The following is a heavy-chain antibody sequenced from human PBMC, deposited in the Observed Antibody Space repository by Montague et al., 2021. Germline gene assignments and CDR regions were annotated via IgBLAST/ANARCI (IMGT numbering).Heavy chain of an antibody. V-gene: IGHV4-59*08. CDR1: GDSINGWY. Sequence: SETLSLTCSVSGDSINGWYWSWIRQPPGKGLEWIGSVFYSGATNYNPSLKSRVTMSADTSKNQVSLKVNSVTAADTAVYYCARQGFYESAGFFFWGLGTLVTVSS. D-gene: IGHD3-22*01. CDR3: ARQGFYESAGFFF. J-gene: IGHJ4*02. CDR2: VFYSGAT.